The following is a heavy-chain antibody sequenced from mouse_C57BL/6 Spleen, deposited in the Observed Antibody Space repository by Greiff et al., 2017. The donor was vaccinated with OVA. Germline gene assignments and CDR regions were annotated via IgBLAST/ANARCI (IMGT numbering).Heavy chain of an antibody. CDR1: GFSLTSYG. V-gene: IGHV2-5*01. D-gene: IGHD2-3*01. CDR2: IWRGGST. J-gene: IGHJ4*01. Sequence: VMLVESGPGLVQPSQSLSITCTVSGFSLTSYGVHWVRQSPGTGLEWLGVIWRGGSTDYNAAFMSRLSITKDNSKSQVFFKMNSLQADDTAIYNCAKNYDDYAMDYWGQGTSVTVSS. CDR3: AKNYDDYAMDY.